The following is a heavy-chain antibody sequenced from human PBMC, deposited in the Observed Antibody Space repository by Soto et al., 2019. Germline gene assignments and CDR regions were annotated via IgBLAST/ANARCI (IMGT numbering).Heavy chain of an antibody. J-gene: IGHJ4*02. D-gene: IGHD2-21*02. CDR1: GFTFSSYA. Sequence: QVQLVESGGGVVQPRRSLRLSCAASGFTFSSYAIHWVRQAPGKGLEWVAIISYDGKNDYFAASVKGRFTISRDNSKNTLYLQMNSLRPEDTAIYYCARDGSVTPARNYFDYWGQGALVTVSS. CDR2: ISYDGKND. V-gene: IGHV3-30*04. CDR3: ARDGSVTPARNYFDY.